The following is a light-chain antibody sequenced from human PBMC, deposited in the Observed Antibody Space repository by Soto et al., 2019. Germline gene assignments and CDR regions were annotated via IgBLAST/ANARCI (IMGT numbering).Light chain of an antibody. J-gene: IGKJ5*01. V-gene: IGKV4-1*01. CDR3: QQYYDSPRT. Sequence: DIVMTQSPESLAVSLGERATINCKSSKSVLYSSNNKNYLNWYQQKPGQPPKLLIYWASIRESGVPERFSGSGSGTDFTLTISSVQAEDVAVYYCQQYYDSPRTFGQGTRLEIK. CDR2: WAS. CDR1: KSVLYSSNNKNY.